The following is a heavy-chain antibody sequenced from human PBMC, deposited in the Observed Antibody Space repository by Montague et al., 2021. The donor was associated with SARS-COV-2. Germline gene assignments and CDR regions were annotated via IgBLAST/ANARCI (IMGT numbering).Heavy chain of an antibody. V-gene: IGHV3-21*01. CDR1: GFTFSRNS. CDR3: ARGGEIGVWAPFGH. Sequence: SLRLSCATSGFTFSRNSMNWVRQAPGKGLEWVSTISSDTLHTFYAESVKGRFTISRDNAKNELYLQMNSLRAEDMAVYYCARGGEIGVWAPFGHWGQGTLVTVSP. J-gene: IGHJ4*02. D-gene: IGHD3-16*01. CDR2: ISSDTLHT.